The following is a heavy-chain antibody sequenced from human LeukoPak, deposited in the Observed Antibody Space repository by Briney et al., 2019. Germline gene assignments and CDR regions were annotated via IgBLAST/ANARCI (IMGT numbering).Heavy chain of an antibody. CDR2: IYSGGST. V-gene: IGHV3-53*01. CDR1: GFTVSSNY. D-gene: IGHD4-23*01. CDR3: TTEVARGGNASGDY. Sequence: GGSLRLSCAASGFTVSSNYVSCVRQAPGKGLEWVSVIYSGGSTYYADSVKGRFTISRDNSKNTLYLQMNSLRAEDTAVYYCTTEVARGGNASGDYWGQGTLVTVSS. J-gene: IGHJ4*02.